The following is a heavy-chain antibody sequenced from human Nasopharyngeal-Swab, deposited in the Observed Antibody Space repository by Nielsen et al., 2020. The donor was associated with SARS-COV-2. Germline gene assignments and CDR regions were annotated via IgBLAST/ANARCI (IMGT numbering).Heavy chain of an antibody. CDR3: ARLRGYCSSTSCYVDYYYYYYMDV. CDR1: GGSISSSNW. V-gene: IGHV4-4*02. J-gene: IGHJ6*03. D-gene: IGHD2-2*01. CDR2: IYHSGST. Sequence: SETLSLTCAVSGGSISSSNWWSWVRQPPGKGLEWIGEIYHSGSTNYNPSLKSRVTISVDKSKNQFSLKLSSVTAADTAVYYCARLRGYCSSTSCYVDYYYYYYMDVWGKGTTVTVSS.